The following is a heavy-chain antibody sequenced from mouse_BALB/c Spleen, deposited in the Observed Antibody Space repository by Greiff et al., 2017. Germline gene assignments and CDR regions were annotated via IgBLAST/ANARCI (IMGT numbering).Heavy chain of an antibody. CDR2: IWGDGST. J-gene: IGHJ3*01. CDR3: ARDRGYDEAWFAY. CDR1: GFSLTGYG. D-gene: IGHD2-14*01. Sequence: VQLVESGPGLVAPSQSLSITCTVSGFSLTGYGVNWVRQPPGKGLEWLGMIWGDGSTDYNSALKSRLSISKDNSKSQVFLKMNSLQTDDTARYYCARDRGYDEAWFAYWGQGTLVTVSA. V-gene: IGHV2-6-7*01.